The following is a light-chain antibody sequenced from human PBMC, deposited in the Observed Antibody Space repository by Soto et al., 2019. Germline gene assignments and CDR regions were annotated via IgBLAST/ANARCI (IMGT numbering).Light chain of an antibody. CDR2: RAS. Sequence: DVVMTQSPLSLPVTLGQPASISCRSSQSLLYSDGNSYLSWFQPRPGQSPRRXXYRASNRDYGVPDRFSGSGSGTDLTLKLSRVEVEDVGFYDCMPGKYWPPITFGQGTRLEIK. CDR3: MPGKYWPPIT. V-gene: IGKV2-30*01. J-gene: IGKJ5*01. CDR1: QSLLYSDGNSY.